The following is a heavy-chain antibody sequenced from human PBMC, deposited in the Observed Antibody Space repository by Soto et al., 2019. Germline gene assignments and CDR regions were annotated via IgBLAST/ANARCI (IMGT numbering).Heavy chain of an antibody. CDR3: ARGLRFLDWLPYYYMDV. D-gene: IGHD3-3*01. CDR1: GYTFTSYD. Sequence: QVQLVQSGAEVKKPGASVKVSCKASGYTFTSYDINWVRQATGQGLEWMGWMNPNSGNTGYAQKFQGRVTMTRNTSISTAYMELSSLRSEDTAVYYCARGLRFLDWLPYYYMDVWGKGTTVTVSS. CDR2: MNPNSGNT. J-gene: IGHJ6*03. V-gene: IGHV1-8*01.